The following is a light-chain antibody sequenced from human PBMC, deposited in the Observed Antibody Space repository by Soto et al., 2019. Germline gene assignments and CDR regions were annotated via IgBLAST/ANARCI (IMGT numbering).Light chain of an antibody. J-gene: IGLJ2*01. CDR2: EGS. Sequence: QPALTQPASVSGSPRHSISISCTGTSSDFGSYNLVSWYQQHPGNVPKLMIYEGSKRSSGVPDRLSGSKSGTSASLAISGLQSENEADYYCAAWDDRLSDLLFGGGTKVTVL. V-gene: IGLV2-14*02. CDR1: SSDFGSYNL. CDR3: AAWDDRLSDLL.